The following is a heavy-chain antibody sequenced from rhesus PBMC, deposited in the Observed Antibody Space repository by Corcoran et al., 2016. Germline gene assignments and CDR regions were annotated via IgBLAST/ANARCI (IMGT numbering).Heavy chain of an antibody. D-gene: IGHD1-1-1*01. J-gene: IGHJ5-1*01. CDR3: ALRYEV. CDR1: GGSIRSNY. CDR2: IYSSGST. V-gene: IGHV4S11*01. Sequence: QVQLQESGPGLVKPSETLSLTCAVAGGSIRSNYWSWIRQAPGRGLEWIGYIYSSGSTYSNPSLKRRVTLSVDPSKNQFSLKLTSVTAADTAVYYCALRYEVWGPGVLVTVSS.